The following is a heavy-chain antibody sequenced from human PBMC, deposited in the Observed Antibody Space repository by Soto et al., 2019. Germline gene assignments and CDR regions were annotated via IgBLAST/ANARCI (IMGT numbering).Heavy chain of an antibody. CDR3: ARDDYYDSSGYYFPYYYYGMDV. V-gene: IGHV1-18*01. J-gene: IGHJ6*02. CDR2: ISAYNGNT. D-gene: IGHD3-22*01. CDR1: GYTFTSYG. Sequence: GASVKVSCKASGYTFTSYGISWVRQAPGQGLEWMGWISAYNGNTNYAQKLQGRVTMTTGTSTSTAYMELRSLRSDDTAVYYCARDDYYDSSGYYFPYYYYGMDVWGQGTTVTVSS.